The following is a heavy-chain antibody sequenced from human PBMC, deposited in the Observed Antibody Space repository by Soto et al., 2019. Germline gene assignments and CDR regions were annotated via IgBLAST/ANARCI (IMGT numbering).Heavy chain of an antibody. CDR3: AKDKIDYGDYVHYYNGMDV. V-gene: IGHV3-23*01. Sequence: PGGSLRLSCAASGFTFSSYAMSWVRQAPGKGLEWVSAMSGSGGSTYYADSVKGRFTISRDNSKNTLYLQMNSLRAEDTAVYYCAKDKIDYGDYVHYYNGMDVWGQGTTVTVSS. CDR1: GFTFSSYA. J-gene: IGHJ6*02. CDR2: MSGSGGST. D-gene: IGHD4-17*01.